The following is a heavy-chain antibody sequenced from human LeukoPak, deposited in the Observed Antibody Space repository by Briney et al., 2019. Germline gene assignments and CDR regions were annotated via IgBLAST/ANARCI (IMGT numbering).Heavy chain of an antibody. CDR2: IWYNGKNK. V-gene: IGHV3-33*01. CDR1: GFTFSTYA. D-gene: IGHD6-19*01. CDR3: VRDPSNSGWAFDY. Sequence: RGSLRLSCAASGFTFSTYAMHWVCQAPGKGLEWVAMIWYNGKNKHYADSVKGRFTISRDNSKNTLDLQMNSLRADDTAVYYCVRDPSNSGWAFDYWGQGTLVTVSS. J-gene: IGHJ4*02.